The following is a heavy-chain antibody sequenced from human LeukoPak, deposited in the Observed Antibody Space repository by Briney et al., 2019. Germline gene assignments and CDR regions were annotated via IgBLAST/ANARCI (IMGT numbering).Heavy chain of an antibody. V-gene: IGHV3-66*01. CDR2: IYTDGST. Sequence: GGSLRLSCAVSGFTVNGNYMNWVRQAPGKGLGWVSVIYTDGSTYYADSVKGRFTISRDNSKNTLYLQMNSLRAEDTAVYYCARDRGAYYYDTGYWGQGTLVTVSS. CDR1: GFTVNGNY. J-gene: IGHJ4*02. D-gene: IGHD3-22*01. CDR3: ARDRGAYYYDTGY.